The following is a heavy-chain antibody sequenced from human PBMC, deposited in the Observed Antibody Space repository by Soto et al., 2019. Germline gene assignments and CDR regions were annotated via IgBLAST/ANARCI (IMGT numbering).Heavy chain of an antibody. V-gene: IGHV1-69*02. Sequence: SVKVSCKAFGGTFSSYTISWVRQAPGQGLEWMGRIIPILGIANYAQKFQGRVTITADKSTSTAYMELSSLRSEDTAVYYCEANEMERRFGYYFDYWGQGTLVTVSS. CDR1: GGTFSSYT. CDR3: EANEMERRFGYYFDY. CDR2: IIPILGIA. J-gene: IGHJ4*02. D-gene: IGHD1-1*01.